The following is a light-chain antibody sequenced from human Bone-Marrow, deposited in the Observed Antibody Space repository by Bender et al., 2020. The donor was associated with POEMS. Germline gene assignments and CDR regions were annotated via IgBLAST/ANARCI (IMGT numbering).Light chain of an antibody. V-gene: IGLV2-8*01. Sequence: QSALTQPPSASGSPGQSVTISCTGTSSDVGGYNYVAWYQQHSGKAPKLIIYEVNKRPSGVPDRFSGSRSGTSASLAISGLQSEDEADYYCAVWDDSLNGWVFGGGTKLTVL. J-gene: IGLJ3*02. CDR3: AVWDDSLNGWV. CDR1: SSDVGGYNY. CDR2: EVN.